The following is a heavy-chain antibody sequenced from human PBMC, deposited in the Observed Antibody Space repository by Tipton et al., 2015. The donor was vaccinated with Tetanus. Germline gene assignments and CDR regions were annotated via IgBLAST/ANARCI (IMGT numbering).Heavy chain of an antibody. D-gene: IGHD3-9*01. CDR1: GDSVSSGSYY. CDR3: ARATEHDIMTGYDN. Sequence: TLSLTCSVSGDSVSSGSYYWSWIRQSPGKGLEWIGYIFYAGSTNSNPSLKSRVTISVDKAKNQFSLKLTSVTAADTAVYYCARATEHDIMTGYDNWGPGTQVTVSS. V-gene: IGHV4-61*01. CDR2: IFYAGST. J-gene: IGHJ4*02.